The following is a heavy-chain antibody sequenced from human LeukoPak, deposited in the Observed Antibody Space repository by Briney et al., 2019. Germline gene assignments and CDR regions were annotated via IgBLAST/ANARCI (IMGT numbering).Heavy chain of an antibody. D-gene: IGHD3-3*01. J-gene: IGHJ4*02. Sequence: TGRSLRLSCAASGFTFSSYGMHWVRQAPGKGLEWVAVIWYDGSNKYYADSVKGRFTISRDNSKNTLYLQMNSLRAEDTAVYYCARDYKNYDFWSGYYTDYWGQGTLVTVSS. CDR3: ARDYKNYDFWSGYYTDY. V-gene: IGHV3-33*01. CDR2: IWYDGSNK. CDR1: GFTFSSYG.